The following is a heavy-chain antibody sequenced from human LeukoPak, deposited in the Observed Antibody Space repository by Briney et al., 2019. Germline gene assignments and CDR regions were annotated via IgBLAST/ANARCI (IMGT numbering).Heavy chain of an antibody. Sequence: GGSLRLSCVVSGISLSNYAMTWVRQAPGKGLEWVAYTNTAGNTIYYADSMKGRFTISRDNAKNSLYLQMNTLRAEDTAVYYCARATYDSSAVDAFDIWGQGTMVTVSP. V-gene: IGHV3-11*01. CDR1: GISLSNYA. CDR2: TNTAGNTI. CDR3: ARATYDSSAVDAFDI. J-gene: IGHJ3*02. D-gene: IGHD3-22*01.